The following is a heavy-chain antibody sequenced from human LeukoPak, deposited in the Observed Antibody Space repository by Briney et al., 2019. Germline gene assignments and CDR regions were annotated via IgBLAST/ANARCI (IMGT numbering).Heavy chain of an antibody. CDR1: DDSITMYY. CDR3: ASNSFDYYGSGSYSVDY. D-gene: IGHD3-10*01. Sequence: PSETLSLTCSVSDDSITMYYWTWIRQPAGKGLEWIGRIYTSGSTNYNPSLKSRVTMSVDTSKNQFSLKLSSVTAADTAVYYCASNSFDYYGSGSYSVDYWGQGTLVTVSS. CDR2: IYTSGST. V-gene: IGHV4-4*07. J-gene: IGHJ4*02.